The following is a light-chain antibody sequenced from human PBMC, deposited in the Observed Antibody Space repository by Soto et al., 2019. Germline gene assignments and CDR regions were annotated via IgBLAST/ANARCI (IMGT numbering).Light chain of an antibody. CDR1: QDISRS. Sequence: IQMTQSPSSLSASVGDRVTITCQASQDISRSLNWYQQKPGNAPKLLISAGSDLEPGVPARFSGSGSGTDFILTITSLQPEDFATYYCQQFDNLPSFTFGPGTKVDLK. J-gene: IGKJ3*01. V-gene: IGKV1-33*01. CDR3: QQFDNLPSFT. CDR2: AGS.